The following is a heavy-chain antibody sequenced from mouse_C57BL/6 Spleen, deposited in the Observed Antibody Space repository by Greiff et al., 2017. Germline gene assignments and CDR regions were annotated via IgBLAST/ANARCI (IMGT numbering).Heavy chain of an antibody. D-gene: IGHD2-4*01. CDR1: GFTFSDYG. J-gene: IGHJ3*01. Sequence: EVQRVESGGGLVKPGGSLKLSCAASGFTFSDYGMHWVRQAPEKGLEWVAYISSGSSTIYYADTVKGRFTISRDNAKNTLFLQMTSLRSEDTAMYYCARPSYYDYDGAWFAYWGQGTLVTVSA. V-gene: IGHV5-17*01. CDR3: ARPSYYDYDGAWFAY. CDR2: ISSGSSTI.